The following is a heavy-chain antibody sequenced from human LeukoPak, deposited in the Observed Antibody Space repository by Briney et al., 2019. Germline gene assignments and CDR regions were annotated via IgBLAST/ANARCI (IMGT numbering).Heavy chain of an antibody. CDR1: GGSFRGYY. CDR3: AKDHKANGVLRYFDWLPPVD. CDR2: ISGSGGST. Sequence: LPSETLSLTCAVYGGSFRGYYWSCIREPPGKGLEWVSAISGSGGSTYYADSVKGRFTISRNNSKHTLYLQTNSLRAEDTAVYYCAKDHKANGVLRYFDWLPPVDWGQGTLVTVSS. V-gene: IGHV3-23*01. D-gene: IGHD3-9*01. J-gene: IGHJ4*02.